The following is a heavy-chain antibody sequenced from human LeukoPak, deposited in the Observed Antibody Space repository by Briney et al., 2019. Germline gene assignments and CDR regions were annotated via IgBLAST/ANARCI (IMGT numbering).Heavy chain of an antibody. D-gene: IGHD2-2*01. CDR2: INSDGSSP. V-gene: IGHV3-74*01. Sequence: PGGSLRLSCAASGFTFSSYAMSWVRQAPGKGLVWVSRINSDGSSPSYADSVKGRFTISRDNAKNTLYLQMNSLRAEDTAVYYCARFGGYCSSTSCYDFWSGYQRAFDIWGQGTMVTVSS. J-gene: IGHJ3*02. CDR1: GFTFSSYA. CDR3: ARFGGYCSSTSCYDFWSGYQRAFDI.